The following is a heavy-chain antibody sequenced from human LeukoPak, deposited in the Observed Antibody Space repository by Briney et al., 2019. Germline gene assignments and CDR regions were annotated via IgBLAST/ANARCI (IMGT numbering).Heavy chain of an antibody. Sequence: PGGSLRPSCAASGFTFSSYAMSWVRQAPGKGLEWVSAISGSGGSTYYADSVKGRFTISRDNSKNTLYLQMNSLRAEDTAVYYCANLVATISWFDPWGQGTLVTVSS. CDR2: ISGSGGST. CDR1: GFTFSSYA. V-gene: IGHV3-23*01. J-gene: IGHJ5*02. CDR3: ANLVATISWFDP. D-gene: IGHD5-12*01.